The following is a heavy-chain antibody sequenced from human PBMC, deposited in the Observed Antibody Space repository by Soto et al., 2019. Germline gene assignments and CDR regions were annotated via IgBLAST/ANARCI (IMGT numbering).Heavy chain of an antibody. V-gene: IGHV1-2*02. D-gene: IGHD3-22*01. CDR3: SRGAFAYSANYYAGWFDP. CDR1: GYIFTGYY. Sequence: QVQLVQSGAEVKKPGASVKFSCKASGYIFTGYYMHWLRQAPGQAREWMGWFNPNSGGTKYAQKFQGRVTMINDTSINTAYMELSGLISDDTAVYYCSRGAFAYSANYYAGWFDPWCQGTLVTVSS. CDR2: FNPNSGGT. J-gene: IGHJ5*02.